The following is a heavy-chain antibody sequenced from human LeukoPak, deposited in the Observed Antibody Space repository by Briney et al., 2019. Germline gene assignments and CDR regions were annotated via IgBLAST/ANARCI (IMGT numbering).Heavy chain of an antibody. Sequence: KTSETLSLTCAVYGGSFSGYYWSWIRQPPGKGLEWIGEINHSGSTNYNPSLKSRVTISVDTSKNQFSLKLSSVTAADTAVYYCARGPLGKEWFDPWGQGTLVTVSS. V-gene: IGHV4-34*01. CDR2: INHSGST. CDR1: GGSFSGYY. J-gene: IGHJ5*02. D-gene: IGHD1-26*01. CDR3: ARGPLGKEWFDP.